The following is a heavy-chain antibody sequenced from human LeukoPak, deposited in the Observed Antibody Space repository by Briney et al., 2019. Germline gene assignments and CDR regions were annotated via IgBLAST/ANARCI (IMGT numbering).Heavy chain of an antibody. Sequence: GGSLRLSCAASGFTFSSYSMNWVRQAPGKGLEWVSSISSSSSYIYYADSVKGRFTISRDNAKNSLYLQMSSLRAEDTAVYYCASYDILTGSDYWGQGTLVTVPS. CDR3: ASYDILTGSDY. V-gene: IGHV3-21*01. CDR2: ISSSSSYI. CDR1: GFTFSSYS. D-gene: IGHD3-9*01. J-gene: IGHJ4*02.